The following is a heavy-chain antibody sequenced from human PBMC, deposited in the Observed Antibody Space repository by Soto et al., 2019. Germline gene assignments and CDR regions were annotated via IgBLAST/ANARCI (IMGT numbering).Heavy chain of an antibody. CDR3: ARDTAVAPGDY. J-gene: IGHJ4*02. Sequence: QVQLVQSGAEVKKPGSSVKVSCKASGGTFSRYTISWVRQAPGQGLEWMGRIIPILGIANYAQKFQGRVTITADKSTSTAYMELSSLRSDDTAVYYCARDTAVAPGDYWGQGTLVTVSS. CDR1: GGTFSRYT. CDR2: IIPILGIA. D-gene: IGHD6-19*01. V-gene: IGHV1-69*08.